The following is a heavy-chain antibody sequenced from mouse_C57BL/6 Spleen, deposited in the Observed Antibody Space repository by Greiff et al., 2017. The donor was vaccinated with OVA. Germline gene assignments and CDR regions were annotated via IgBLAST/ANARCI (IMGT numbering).Heavy chain of an antibody. CDR1: GYTFTDYY. CDR3: ARSYGSSVFDY. CDR2: IYPGSGNT. D-gene: IGHD1-1*01. J-gene: IGHJ2*01. Sequence: QVQLQQSGAELVRPGASVKLSCKASGYTFTDYYINWVKQRPGQGLEWIARIYPGSGNTYYNEKFKGKATLTAEKSSSTAYMQLSSLTSEDSAVYFCARSYGSSVFDYWGQGTTLTVSS. V-gene: IGHV1-76*01.